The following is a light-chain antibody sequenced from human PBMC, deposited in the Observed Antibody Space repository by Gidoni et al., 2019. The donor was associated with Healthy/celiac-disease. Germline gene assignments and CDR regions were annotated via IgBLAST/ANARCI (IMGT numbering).Light chain of an antibody. CDR2: WAS. V-gene: IGKV4-1*01. CDR3: QHLET. Sequence: DIVMTQSPDSLAVSLGERATINCKSSQSVLYSSNNKNYLAWYQQKPGQPPKLLIYWASTRESGVPDRFSGSGSGTDFTLTISILQAEDVAVYYCQHLETFGQGTKVEIK. CDR1: QSVLYSSNNKNY. J-gene: IGKJ1*01.